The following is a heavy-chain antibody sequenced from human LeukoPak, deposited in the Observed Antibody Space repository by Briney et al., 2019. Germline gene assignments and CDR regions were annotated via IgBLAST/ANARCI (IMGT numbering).Heavy chain of an antibody. J-gene: IGHJ6*02. CDR3: ARRPLGYYDILTGQKDYYYYGMDV. CDR1: GFTFSSYA. D-gene: IGHD3-9*01. V-gene: IGHV3-23*01. CDR2: ISGSGGST. Sequence: PGGSLRLSCAASGFTFSSYAMSWVRQAPGKGLEWVSAISGSGGSTYYADSVKGRFTISRDNSKNTLYLQMNSLRAEDTAVYYCARRPLGYYDILTGQKDYYYYGMDVWGQGTTVTVSS.